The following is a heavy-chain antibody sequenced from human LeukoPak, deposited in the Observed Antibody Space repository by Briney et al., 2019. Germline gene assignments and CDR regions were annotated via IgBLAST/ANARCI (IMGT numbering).Heavy chain of an antibody. CDR2: IRSKANSYAT. V-gene: IGHV3-73*01. D-gene: IGHD3-3*01. J-gene: IGHJ5*02. CDR1: GFTFNGSA. Sequence: GGSLRLSCAASGFTFNGSAMHWVRQASGKGLEWVGRIRSKANSYATAYAASVKGRFTISRDDSKNTAYLQMNSLKTEDTAVYYCTFFNNWFDPWGQGTLVTVSS. CDR3: TFFNNWFDP.